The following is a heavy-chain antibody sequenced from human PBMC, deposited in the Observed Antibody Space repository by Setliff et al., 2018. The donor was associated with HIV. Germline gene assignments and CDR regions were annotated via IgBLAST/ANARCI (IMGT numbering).Heavy chain of an antibody. D-gene: IGHD5-18*01. V-gene: IGHV4-31*03. J-gene: IGHJ4*02. CDR2: IHYSGYT. Sequence: PSETLSLTCTVSGGSVTSGDNRWTWIRQHPGKGLEWIGYIHYSGYTNYNPSLRSRVTISLDTSENQFSLRLSAVTATDTAIYYCARIPKPGHSFGWFDYWGQGTLVTVSS. CDR3: ARIPKPGHSFGWFDY. CDR1: GGSVTSGDNR.